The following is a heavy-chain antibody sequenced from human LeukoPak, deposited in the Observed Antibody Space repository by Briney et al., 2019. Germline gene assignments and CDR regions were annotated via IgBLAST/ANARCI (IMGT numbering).Heavy chain of an antibody. Sequence: SETLSLTCTVSGGSISSYYWSWIRQPPGKGLEWIGYIYYSGSTNYNPSLKSRVTTSVDTSKNQFSLKLSSVTAADTAVYYCARVGANYYDSSGYPYYFDYWGQGTLVTVSS. CDR2: IYYSGST. J-gene: IGHJ4*02. V-gene: IGHV4-59*01. D-gene: IGHD3-22*01. CDR3: ARVGANYYDSSGYPYYFDY. CDR1: GGSISSYY.